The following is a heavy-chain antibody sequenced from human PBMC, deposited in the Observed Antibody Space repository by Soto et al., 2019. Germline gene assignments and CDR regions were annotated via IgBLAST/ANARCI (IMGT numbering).Heavy chain of an antibody. Sequence: PGASLKISCKGSGYSFTSDWIGGVRQMPGKGLEWMGIVYPGDSETRYSPSFQGQVTISADKSINTADLQWSSLKASDTAIYYCARQLLGFCSRPLCLNYYYYTMDVWGQGTTVTV. CDR1: GYSFTSDW. J-gene: IGHJ6*02. V-gene: IGHV5-51*01. CDR2: VYPGDSET. D-gene: IGHD2-2*01. CDR3: ARQLLGFCSRPLCLNYYYYTMDV.